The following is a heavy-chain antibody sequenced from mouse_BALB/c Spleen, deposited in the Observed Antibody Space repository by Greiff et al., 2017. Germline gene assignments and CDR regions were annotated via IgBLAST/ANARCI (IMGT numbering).Heavy chain of an antibody. Sequence: QVQLQQSGAELARPGASVKMSCKASGYTFTSYTMHWVKQRPGQGLEWIGYINPSSGYTNYNQKFKDKATLTADKSSSTAYMQLSSLTSEDSAVYYCARSYYRYDERGYYYAMDYWGQGTSVTVSS. CDR3: ARSYYRYDERGYYYAMDY. V-gene: IGHV1-4*01. D-gene: IGHD2-14*01. CDR2: INPSSGYT. J-gene: IGHJ4*01. CDR1: GYTFTSYT.